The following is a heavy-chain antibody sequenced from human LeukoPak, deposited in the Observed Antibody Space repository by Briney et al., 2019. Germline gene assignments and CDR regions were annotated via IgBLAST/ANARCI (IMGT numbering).Heavy chain of an antibody. CDR2: ISGSGYTT. V-gene: IGHV3-23*01. D-gene: IGHD2-8*02. CDR3: AKDPEYCTGGSCPFDY. J-gene: IGHJ4*02. Sequence: GGSLRLSRATSEFTFRNYAMSWVRQAPGKGLEWVSAISGSGYTTYYADSVKGRFTISRDNSKSTLFLQMSSLKAEDTAVYYCAKDPEYCTGGSCPFDYWGQGTLVTVSS. CDR1: EFTFRNYA.